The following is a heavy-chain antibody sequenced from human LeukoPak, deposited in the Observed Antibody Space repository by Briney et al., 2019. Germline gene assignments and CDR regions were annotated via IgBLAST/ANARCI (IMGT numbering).Heavy chain of an antibody. V-gene: IGHV1-46*01. D-gene: IGHD6-13*01. CDR2: INPSGGST. CDR1: GYTFTSYY. CDR3: AREKTSSSWYESIVPYFDC. Sequence: GASVKVSCKASGYTFTSYYMHWVRQAPGQGLEWMGIINPSGGSTSYAQKFQGRVTMTRDTSTSTVYMELSSLRSEDTAVYYCAREKTSSSWYESIVPYFDCWGQGTLVTVSS. J-gene: IGHJ4*02.